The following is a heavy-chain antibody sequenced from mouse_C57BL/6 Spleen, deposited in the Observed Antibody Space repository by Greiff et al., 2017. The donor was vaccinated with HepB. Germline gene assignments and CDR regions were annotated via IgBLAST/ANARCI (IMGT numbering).Heavy chain of an antibody. Sequence: VQLQQSGAELVRPGASVTLSCKASGYTFTDYDMHWVKQTPVHGLEWIGAIDPETGGTAYNQKFKGKAILTADKSSSTAYMELRSLTSEDSAVYYCTGSYDGNYCWGQGTTLTVSS. J-gene: IGHJ2*01. D-gene: IGHD2-3*01. CDR1: GYTFTDYD. V-gene: IGHV1-15*01. CDR3: TGSYDGNYC. CDR2: IDPETGGT.